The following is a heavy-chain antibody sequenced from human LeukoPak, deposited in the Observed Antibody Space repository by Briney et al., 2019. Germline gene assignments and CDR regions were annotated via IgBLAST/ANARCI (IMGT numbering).Heavy chain of an antibody. CDR2: IYYSGST. Sequence: SETLSLTCTASGGSISSYYWSWIRQPPRKGLEWVGYIYYSGSTNYNPSLKSRVTISVDTSKNQFSLKLSSVTAADTAVYYCARHGTSNCSGGSCYPWGFDPWGQGTLVTVSS. D-gene: IGHD2-15*01. V-gene: IGHV4-59*08. CDR1: GGSISSYY. CDR3: ARHGTSNCSGGSCYPWGFDP. J-gene: IGHJ5*02.